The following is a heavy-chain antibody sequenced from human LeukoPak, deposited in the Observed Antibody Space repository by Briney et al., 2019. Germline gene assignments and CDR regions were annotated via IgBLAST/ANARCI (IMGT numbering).Heavy chain of an antibody. V-gene: IGHV4-34*01. CDR3: ARRLYLYYYDSSGYYAPPDY. Sequence: SETLSLTCAVYGGSFSGYYWSWIRQPPAKGLEWIGEINHSGSTNYNPSLKSRVTISVDTSKNQFSLKLSSVTAADTAVYYCARRLYLYYYDSSGYYAPPDYWGQGTLVTVSS. J-gene: IGHJ4*02. CDR1: GGSFSGYY. D-gene: IGHD3-22*01. CDR2: INHSGST.